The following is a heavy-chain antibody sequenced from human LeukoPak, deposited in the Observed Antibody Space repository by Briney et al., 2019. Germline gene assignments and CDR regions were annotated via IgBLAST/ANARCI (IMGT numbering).Heavy chain of an antibody. CDR2: INHSGST. CDR1: GGSLSGYY. Sequence: SETLSLTCAVYGGSLSGYYWSWIRQPPGKGLEWIGEINHSGSTNYNPSLKSRVTISVDTSKNQFSLKLSSVTAADTAVYYCASLPDCSSTSCLDYWGQGTLVTVSS. CDR3: ASLPDCSSTSCLDY. D-gene: IGHD2-2*01. J-gene: IGHJ4*02. V-gene: IGHV4-34*01.